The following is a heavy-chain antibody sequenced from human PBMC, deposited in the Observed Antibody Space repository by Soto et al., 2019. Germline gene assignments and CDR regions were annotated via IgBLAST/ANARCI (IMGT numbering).Heavy chain of an antibody. D-gene: IGHD6-6*01. V-gene: IGHV1-2*04. J-gene: IGHJ5*02. CDR2: INPNSGGT. Sequence: ASVKVSCKASGYTFTGYYMHWVRQAPGQGLEWMGWINPNSGGTNYAQKFQGWVTMTRDTSISTAYMELSRLRSDDTAVYYCARDPSPLYSSASGWFDPWGQGTLVTVSS. CDR3: ARDPSPLYSSASGWFDP. CDR1: GYTFTGYY.